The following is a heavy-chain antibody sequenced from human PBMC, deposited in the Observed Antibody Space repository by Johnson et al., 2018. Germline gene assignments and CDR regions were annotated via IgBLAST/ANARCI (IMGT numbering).Heavy chain of an antibody. CDR2: ISYDGSNK. V-gene: IGHV3-30*18. CDR1: GFTFSSYG. Sequence: QVQLVQSGGGVVQPGRSLRLSCAASGFTFSSYGMHWVRQAPGKGLEWVAVISYDGSNKYYTDSVKGRFTLTRDNSKNTLFQQMNRLRARDTAVYYGAKAQMAGNTWYREAFDVWGQGTMVTVSS. J-gene: IGHJ3*01. D-gene: IGHD6-13*01. CDR3: AKAQMAGNTWYREAFDV.